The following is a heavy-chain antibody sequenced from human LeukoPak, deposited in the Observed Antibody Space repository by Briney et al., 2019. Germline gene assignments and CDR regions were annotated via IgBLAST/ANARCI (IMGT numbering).Heavy chain of an antibody. V-gene: IGHV4-30-4*01. CDR2: IYYSGST. CDR3: ARGPEIPEIGYCSSTSCYPNWFDP. CDR1: GGSISSGDYY. D-gene: IGHD2-2*01. Sequence: SETLSLTCTVSGGSISSGDYYWSWVRQPPGKGLEWIGYIYYSGSTYYNPSLKSRVTISVDTSKNQFSLKLSSVTAADTAVYYCARGPEIPEIGYCSSTSCYPNWFDPWGQGTLVTVSS. J-gene: IGHJ5*02.